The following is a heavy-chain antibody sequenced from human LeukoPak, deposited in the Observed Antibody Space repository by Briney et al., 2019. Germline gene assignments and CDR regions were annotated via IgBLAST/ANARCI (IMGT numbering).Heavy chain of an antibody. V-gene: IGHV3-7*03. J-gene: IGHJ4*02. CDR2: IKQNGGER. D-gene: IGHD4-23*01. CDR1: GFTFSDYW. Sequence: GGSLRLSCVASGFTFSDYWMTWVRQAPGKGLKWVANIKQNGGERYYVDSVKGRFTISRDNAKNSLYLQMNSLRAEDTAVYYCARDSGKARSDYWGQGALVTVSS. CDR3: ARDSGKARSDY.